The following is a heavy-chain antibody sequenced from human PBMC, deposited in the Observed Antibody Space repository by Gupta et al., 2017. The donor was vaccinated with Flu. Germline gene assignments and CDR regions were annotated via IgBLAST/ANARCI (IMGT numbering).Heavy chain of an antibody. Sequence: EVQLVEHGGGLGKLGETLRVSCTAYGFTFSDSWMSWVRLAPGKGLEWFGRIKSETDGGTTDYAAPVKGRFSISRDDSKSTLYLQMNSLKIEDTAVYFCTTDLSGGYSLDVWGQGTRVTVS. CDR2: IKSETDGGTT. CDR1: GFTFSDSW. CDR3: TTDLSGGYSLDV. D-gene: IGHD3-10*01. J-gene: IGHJ3*01. V-gene: IGHV3-15*01.